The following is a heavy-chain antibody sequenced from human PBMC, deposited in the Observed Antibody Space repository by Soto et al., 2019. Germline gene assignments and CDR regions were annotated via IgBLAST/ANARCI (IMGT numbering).Heavy chain of an antibody. CDR2: ISAYNGNT. J-gene: IGHJ6*03. D-gene: IGHD2-2*01. V-gene: IGHV1-18*01. CDR1: GYTFTSYG. Sequence: ASVKVSCKASGYTFTSYGISWVRQAPGQGLEWMGWISAYNGNTNYAQKLQGRVTMTTDTSTSTAYMELRSLRSDDTAVYYCARLHCSSTSCYPFYSYYMDVRGKGTTVTLFS. CDR3: ARLHCSSTSCYPFYSYYMDV.